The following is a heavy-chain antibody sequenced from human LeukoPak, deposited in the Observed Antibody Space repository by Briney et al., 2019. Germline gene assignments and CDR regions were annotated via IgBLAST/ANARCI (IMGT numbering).Heavy chain of an antibody. V-gene: IGHV3-23*01. J-gene: IGHJ4*02. Sequence: PGGSLRLSCAASGFTISNFAMAWVRQAPGKGLEWVSSITGRSGGTYYADSVKGRFTISRDTSRNTLHLQMSSLRAEDTASYYCAKDSRNMITFGGVIPDWGQGTLVTVSS. CDR3: AKDSRNMITFGGVIPD. CDR1: GFTISNFA. D-gene: IGHD3-16*02. CDR2: ITGRSGGT.